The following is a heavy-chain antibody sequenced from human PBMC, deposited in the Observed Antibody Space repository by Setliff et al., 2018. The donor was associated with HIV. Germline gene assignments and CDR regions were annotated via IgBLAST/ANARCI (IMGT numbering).Heavy chain of an antibody. CDR3: AQYYDSNWFDP. V-gene: IGHV4-59*01. J-gene: IGHJ5*02. CDR2: IYYSGST. CDR1: GGSISSYY. D-gene: IGHD3-10*01. Sequence: SETLSLTCTVSGGSISSYYWSWIRQPPGKGLEWTGYIYYSGSTNYNPSLKSRVTISVDTSKNQFSLKLSSVTAADTAVYYCAQYYDSNWFDPWGQGTLVTVSS.